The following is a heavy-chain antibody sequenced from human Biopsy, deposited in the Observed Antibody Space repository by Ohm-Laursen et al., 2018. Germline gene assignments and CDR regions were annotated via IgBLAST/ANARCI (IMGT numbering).Heavy chain of an antibody. V-gene: IGHV4-34*01. J-gene: IGHJ6*02. Sequence: PSQTLSLTCTVSGGSLSSYSWSWIRQTPGKGLEWIGEINHSGRTNYNPSLKSRVTISVDTSKNQFSLKVRSVTAADTAVYYCVRGVDYCDPYHYYALDVWGQGTTVTVSS. CDR3: VRGVDYCDPYHYYALDV. D-gene: IGHD3-22*01. CDR1: GGSLSSYS. CDR2: INHSGRT.